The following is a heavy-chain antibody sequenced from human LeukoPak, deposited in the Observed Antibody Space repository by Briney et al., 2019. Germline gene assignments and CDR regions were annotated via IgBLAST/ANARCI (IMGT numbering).Heavy chain of an antibody. J-gene: IGHJ4*02. CDR1: GFTFSEYG. CDR2: ISSSSINI. CDR3: VTGPSGRIQLWLAGH. D-gene: IGHD5-18*01. Sequence: GGSLRLSCGASGFTFSEYGMNWVRQAPGKGLEWVAYISSSSINIYYADSVKGRFSISRDNAKDSLYLQMRGLRDEDTAVYYCVTGPSGRIQLWLAGHWGQGSLVTVSS. V-gene: IGHV3-48*02.